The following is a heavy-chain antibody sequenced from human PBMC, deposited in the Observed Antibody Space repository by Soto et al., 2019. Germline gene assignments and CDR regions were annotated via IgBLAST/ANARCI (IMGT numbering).Heavy chain of an antibody. CDR2: INSDGSST. CDR3: ARADSALYLQH. Sequence: GGSLSLSCAASGFSFSSYWMHWVRKAPGKGLVWVSRINSDGSSTSYADSGKGRFTISRDNAKNTLYLQMNSLRAEDTAVYYCARADSALYLQHWGQGTLVTVSS. V-gene: IGHV3-74*01. CDR1: GFSFSSYW. J-gene: IGHJ1*01.